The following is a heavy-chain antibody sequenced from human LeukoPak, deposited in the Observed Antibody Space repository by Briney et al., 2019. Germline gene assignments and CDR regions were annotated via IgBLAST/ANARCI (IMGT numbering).Heavy chain of an antibody. CDR3: AAIPVFAVVLHQEPV. J-gene: IGHJ6*04. Sequence: ASVKVSCKTSGYTFTDYYMHWVRQAPGQGLEWMGVFIPILGTANSTQKFHDRLTITADISTNTAYMELSSLRSEDTAVYFCAAIPVFAVVLHQEPVWGKGTTVTVSS. V-gene: IGHV1-69*10. CDR2: FIPILGTA. D-gene: IGHD3-3*01. CDR1: GYTFTDYY.